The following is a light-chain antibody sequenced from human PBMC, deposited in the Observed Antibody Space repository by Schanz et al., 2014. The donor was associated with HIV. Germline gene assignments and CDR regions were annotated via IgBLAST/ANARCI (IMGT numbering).Light chain of an antibody. CDR1: SSNIGNNY. V-gene: IGLV1-51*01. J-gene: IGLJ2*01. CDR3: GTWDSSLTAVV. Sequence: QSVLTQPPSVSAAPGQRVTISCSGSSSNIGNNYVSWYQQLPGTAPKLLIYDNNKRPSGIPDRFSGSKSGTSVTLSITGLQTGDEADYFCGTWDSSLTAVVFGGGTKLTVL. CDR2: DNN.